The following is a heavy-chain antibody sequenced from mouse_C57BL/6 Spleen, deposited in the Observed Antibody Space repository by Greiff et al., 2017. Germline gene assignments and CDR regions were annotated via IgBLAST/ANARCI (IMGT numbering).Heavy chain of an antibody. D-gene: IGHD2-4*01. V-gene: IGHV1-15*01. Sequence: VQLQESGAELVRPGASVTLSCKASGYTFTDYEMHWVKQTPVHGLEWIGAIDPETGGTAYNQKFKGKAILTADKSSSTAYMELRSLTSEDSAVYYCTRGDYDVDYAMDCWGKGTSVTVSS. CDR2: IDPETGGT. J-gene: IGHJ4*01. CDR1: GYTFTDYE. CDR3: TRGDYDVDYAMDC.